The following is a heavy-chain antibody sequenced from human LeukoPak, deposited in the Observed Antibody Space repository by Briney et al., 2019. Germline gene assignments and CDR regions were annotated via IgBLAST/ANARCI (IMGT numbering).Heavy chain of an antibody. CDR1: GFTFGDYA. D-gene: IGHD5-24*01. J-gene: IGHJ3*02. CDR2: IKSKTDGGTT. Sequence: GGSLRLSCTASGFTFGDYAMSWVRQAPGKGLEWVGRIKSKTDGGTTDYAAPVKGRFTISRDDSKNTLYLQMNSLRAEDTAVYYCARDEARDGYNKPHDAFDIWGQGTMVTVSS. V-gene: IGHV3-15*01. CDR3: ARDEARDGYNKPHDAFDI.